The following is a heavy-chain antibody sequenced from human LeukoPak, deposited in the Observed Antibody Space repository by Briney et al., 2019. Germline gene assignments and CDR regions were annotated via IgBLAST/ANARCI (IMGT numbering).Heavy chain of an antibody. D-gene: IGHD3-16*02. CDR2: IYYSGST. Sequence: SETLSLTCTVSGGSMSPYHWGWIRQPPGKGLEWIGYIYYSGSTNYNPSLKSRVTISVDTSKNQFSLKLSSVTAADTAVYYCARGYDYVWGSYRYAKEYYFDYWGQGTLVTVSS. J-gene: IGHJ4*02. CDR3: ARGYDYVWGSYRYAKEYYFDY. V-gene: IGHV4-59*01. CDR1: GGSMSPYH.